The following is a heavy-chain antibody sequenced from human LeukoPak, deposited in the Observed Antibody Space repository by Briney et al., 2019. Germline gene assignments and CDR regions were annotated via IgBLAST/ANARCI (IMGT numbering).Heavy chain of an antibody. V-gene: IGHV4-39*07. CDR2: IYYSGST. CDR3: ARGLGYYDSSGYRRPYYYYYYYMDV. D-gene: IGHD3-22*01. Sequence: SETPSLTCTVSGGSISSSSYYWGWIRQPPGKGLEWIGSIYYSGSTYYNPSLKSRVTISVDTSKNQFSLKLSSVTAADTAVYYCARGLGYYDSSGYRRPYYYYYYYMDVWGKGTTVTVSS. CDR1: GGSISSSSYY. J-gene: IGHJ6*03.